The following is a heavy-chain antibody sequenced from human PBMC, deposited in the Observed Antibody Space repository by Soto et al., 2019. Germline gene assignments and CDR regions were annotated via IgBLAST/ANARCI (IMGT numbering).Heavy chain of an antibody. V-gene: IGHV4-59*08. CDR2: IYYSGST. CDR3: ARRYSSAFDI. Sequence: SETLSLTCTVSGRSISRYYWSWIRQPPGKGLEWIGYIYYSGSTNYNPSLKSRVTISVDTSKNQFSLKLSSVTAADTAVYYCARRYSSAFDIWGQGTMVPVSS. D-gene: IGHD6-13*01. CDR1: GRSISRYY. J-gene: IGHJ3*02.